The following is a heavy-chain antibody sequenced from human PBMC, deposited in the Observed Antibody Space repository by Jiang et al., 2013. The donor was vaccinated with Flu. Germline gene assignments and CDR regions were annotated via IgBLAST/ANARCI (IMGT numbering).Heavy chain of an antibody. D-gene: IGHD4-17*01. CDR1: GGSVSSTNDY. CDR2: IYASGRT. J-gene: IGHJ6*02. Sequence: GSGLVKPSETLSLTCSVSGGSVSSTNDYWGWIRQPPGKGLEWIGSIYASGRTFYNPSLKSRVTILAPTSENQFSLRLTSVTAADTAVYYCARHGMTTVTTYYYHAMDVWGQGTTVTVSS. V-gene: IGHV4-39*07. CDR3: ARHGMTTVTTYYYHAMDV.